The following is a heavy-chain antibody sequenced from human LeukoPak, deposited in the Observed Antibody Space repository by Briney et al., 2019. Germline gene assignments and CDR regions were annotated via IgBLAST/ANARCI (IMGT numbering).Heavy chain of an antibody. CDR1: GYTYTSYG. CDR3: ARARKDYDFWSGLTGLWFDP. V-gene: IGHV1-18*01. Sequence: ASVKVSCKASGYTYTSYGISWVRQAPGQGLEWMGWISAYNGNTNYAQKLQGRVTMTTDTSTSTAYMELRSLRSEDTAVYYCARARKDYDFWSGLTGLWFDPWGQGTLVTVSS. CDR2: ISAYNGNT. D-gene: IGHD3-3*01. J-gene: IGHJ5*02.